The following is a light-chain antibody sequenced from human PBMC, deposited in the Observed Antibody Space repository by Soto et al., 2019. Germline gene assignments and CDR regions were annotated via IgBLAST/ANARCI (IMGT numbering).Light chain of an antibody. Sequence: EIVMTQSPATLSVSPGERATLSCRASQSISSNVAWYQQKPGQAPRLLIYGASTRATGIPARFSGSGSGTEFTLTISSLQSEDFATYYCQQSYSTPSITFGQGTRLEIK. CDR1: QSISSN. CDR3: QQSYSTPSIT. CDR2: GAS. V-gene: IGKV3-15*01. J-gene: IGKJ5*01.